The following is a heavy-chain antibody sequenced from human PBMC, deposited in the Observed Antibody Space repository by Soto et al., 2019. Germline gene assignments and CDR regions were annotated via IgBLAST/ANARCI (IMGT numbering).Heavy chain of an antibody. CDR1: GGSINSYY. D-gene: IGHD3-3*01. CDR3: AKVNDFWTGYYSTNWFDP. J-gene: IGHJ5*02. CDR2: IYYSGST. V-gene: IGHV4-59*01. Sequence: SETLSLTCTVSGGSINSYYWSWIRQPPGKGLEWIGYIYYSGSTNYNPSLKSRVTISVDTSKNQFSLKISSVTAADTAVYYCAKVNDFWTGYYSTNWFDPWGQGTLVTVSS.